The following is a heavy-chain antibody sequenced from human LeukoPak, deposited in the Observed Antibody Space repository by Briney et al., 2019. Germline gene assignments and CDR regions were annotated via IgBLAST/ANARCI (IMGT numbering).Heavy chain of an antibody. CDR1: GFTFSSYS. Sequence: GGSLRLSCAASGFTFSSYSMNWVRQAPGKGLEWVSYISSSSSTIYYANSVKGRFTISRDNAKNSLYLQMNSLRAEDTAVYYCARGRRGWGIAAAGDRFDYWGQGTLVTVSS. CDR2: ISSSSSTI. V-gene: IGHV3-48*01. CDR3: ARGRRGWGIAAAGDRFDY. D-gene: IGHD6-13*01. J-gene: IGHJ4*02.